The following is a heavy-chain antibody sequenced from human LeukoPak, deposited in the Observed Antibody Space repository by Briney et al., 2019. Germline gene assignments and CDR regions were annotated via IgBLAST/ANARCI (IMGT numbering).Heavy chain of an antibody. Sequence: GGSLRLSCAASGFTFSSCSMNWVRQAPGKGLEWVSSISSSSSYIYYADSVKGRFTISRDNAKNSLYLQMNSLRAEDTAVYYCAKKDGRSGLGYSGYFDYWGQGTLVTVSS. J-gene: IGHJ4*02. CDR2: ISSSSSYI. CDR1: GFTFSSCS. CDR3: AKKDGRSGLGYSGYFDY. D-gene: IGHD2-15*01. V-gene: IGHV3-21*01.